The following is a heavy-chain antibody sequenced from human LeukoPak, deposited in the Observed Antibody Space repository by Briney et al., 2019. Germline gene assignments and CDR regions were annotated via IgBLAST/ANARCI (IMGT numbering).Heavy chain of an antibody. J-gene: IGHJ4*02. V-gene: IGHV3-30*01. CDR3: ASAQNHIVVVPAAIGY. CDR1: GFTFSSYA. Sequence: GRSLRLSCAASGFTFSSYAMHWVRQAPGKGLEWVAVISYDGSNKYCADSVKGRFTISRDNSKNTLYLQMNSLRAEDTAVYYCASAQNHIVVVPAAIGYRGQGTLVTVSS. CDR2: ISYDGSNK. D-gene: IGHD2-2*01.